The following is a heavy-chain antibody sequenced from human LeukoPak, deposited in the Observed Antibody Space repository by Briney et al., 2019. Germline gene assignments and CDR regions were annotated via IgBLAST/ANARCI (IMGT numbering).Heavy chain of an antibody. CDR3: ARQEGTPPNYFDY. CDR1: GYSISSGYY. D-gene: IGHD1-1*01. J-gene: IGHJ4*02. V-gene: IGHV4-38-2*01. CDR2: IYTSGST. Sequence: PSETLSLTCAVSGYSISSGYYWGWIRQPAGKGLEWIGRIYTSGSTNYNPSLKSRVTISVDTSKNQFSLKLSSVTAADTAVYYCARQEGTPPNYFDYWGQGTLVTVSS.